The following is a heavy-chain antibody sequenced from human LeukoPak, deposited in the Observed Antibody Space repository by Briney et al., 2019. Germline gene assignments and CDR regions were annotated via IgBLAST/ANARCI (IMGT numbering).Heavy chain of an antibody. CDR2: IYYSGST. Sequence: SETLSLTCTVSGGSISSYYWSWIRQPPGKGLEWIGYIYYSGSTNYNPSLKSRVTISVDTSKNQFSLKLSSVTAADTAVYYCARWASDYIRPIDPRQGWFDPWGQGTLVTVSS. CDR3: ARWASDYIRPIDPRQGWFDP. CDR1: GGSISSYY. V-gene: IGHV4-59*01. J-gene: IGHJ5*02. D-gene: IGHD4-11*01.